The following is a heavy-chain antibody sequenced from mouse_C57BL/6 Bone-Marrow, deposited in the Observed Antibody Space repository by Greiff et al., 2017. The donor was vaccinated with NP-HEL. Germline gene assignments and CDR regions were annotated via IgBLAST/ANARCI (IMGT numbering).Heavy chain of an antibody. CDR2: IDPETGGT. CDR3: TSILDY. CDR1: GYTFTDYE. V-gene: IGHV1-15*01. J-gene: IGHJ2*01. Sequence: VKLQQSGAELVRPGASVTLSCKASGYTFTDYEMHWVKQTPVHGLEWIGAIDPETGGTAYNQKFKGKAILTADKSSSTAYMELRSLTSEDSAVYYCTSILDYWGQGTTLTVSA.